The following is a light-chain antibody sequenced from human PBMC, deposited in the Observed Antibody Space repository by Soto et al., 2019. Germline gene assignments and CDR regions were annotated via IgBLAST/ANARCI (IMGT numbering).Light chain of an antibody. CDR3: QSYDSSPNIL. Sequence: QPVLTQPPSVSGAPGQRVTISCTGNNSNIGAGYDVQWFQHLPGTAPKLLIYANTNRPSGVPDRFSGSKSGTSASLAITGLQAEDEADYYCQSYDSSPNILFGGGTKLTVL. V-gene: IGLV1-40*01. CDR1: NSNIGAGYD. CDR2: ANT. J-gene: IGLJ3*02.